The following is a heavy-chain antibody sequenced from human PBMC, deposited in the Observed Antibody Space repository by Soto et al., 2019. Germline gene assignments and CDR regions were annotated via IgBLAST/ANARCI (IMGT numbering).Heavy chain of an antibody. V-gene: IGHV4-39*01. CDR3: ARYDA. CDR1: GGSISSTRFS. CDR2: IYNTGRT. Sequence: PSETLSLTCSVSGGSISSTRFSWDWIRQPPGKGLEWNAGIYNTGRTSYNASLKSRVTISVDMSKNQFSLTLTSVTAADTAFYHCARYDAWGRGTLVTVS. J-gene: IGHJ5*02.